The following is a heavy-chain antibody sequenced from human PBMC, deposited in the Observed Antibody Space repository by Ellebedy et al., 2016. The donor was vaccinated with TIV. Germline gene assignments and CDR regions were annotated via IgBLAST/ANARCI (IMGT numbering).Heavy chain of an antibody. V-gene: IGHV4-39*01. J-gene: IGHJ5*01. CDR1: GGSISRSSYY. CDR2: FYYSGNT. Sequence: PSETLSLTCTVSGGSISRSSYYWGWFRQPPGKGLEWIGNFYYSGNTDYNPSLKSRVTISVDTSKNQFSLKLRSVTAADTAVYYCARNPPTYNWVDSWGQGTLVIVSS. CDR3: ARNPPTYNWVDS.